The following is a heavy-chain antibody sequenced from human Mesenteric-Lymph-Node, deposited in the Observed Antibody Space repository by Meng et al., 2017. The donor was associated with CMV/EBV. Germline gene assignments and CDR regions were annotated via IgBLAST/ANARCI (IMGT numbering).Heavy chain of an antibody. J-gene: IGHJ4*02. V-gene: IGHV3-11*06. CDR2: ISDDSRFI. CDR1: FNFSDNY. CDR3: ARDRRGLVAGSQNFDY. D-gene: IGHD6-19*01. Sequence: FNFSDNYMSWIRQAPGKGLEWISYISDDSRFINYADSVKGRFTISRDNARNSLYLQMNNLRADDTAVYYCARDRRGLVAGSQNFDYWGQGTLVTVSS.